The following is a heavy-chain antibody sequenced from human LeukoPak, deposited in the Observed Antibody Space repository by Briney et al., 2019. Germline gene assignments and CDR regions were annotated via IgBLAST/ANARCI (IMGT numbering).Heavy chain of an antibody. D-gene: IGHD3-22*01. Sequence: PSETLSLTCTVSGGSISSSSYYWGWIRQPPGKGLEWIGSIYYSGSTYYNPSLKSRVTISVDTSKNQFSLKLSSVTAADTAVYYCARDLGSYYYDSSGYLALGAFDIWGQGTMVTVSS. CDR1: GGSISSSSYY. J-gene: IGHJ3*02. CDR2: IYYSGST. CDR3: ARDLGSYYYDSSGYLALGAFDI. V-gene: IGHV4-39*07.